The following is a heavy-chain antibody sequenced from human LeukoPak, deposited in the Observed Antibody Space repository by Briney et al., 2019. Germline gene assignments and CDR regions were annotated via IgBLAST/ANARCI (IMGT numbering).Heavy chain of an antibody. CDR3: ARNHDTYYYDSSGYSALGY. Sequence: EASVKVSCKASGYTFTSYAMHWVRQAPGQRLEWMGWINAGNGNTKYSQKFQGRVTITRDTSASTAYMELSSLRSEDTAVYYCARNHDTYYYDSSGYSALGYWGQGTLVTVSS. V-gene: IGHV1-3*01. D-gene: IGHD3-22*01. J-gene: IGHJ4*02. CDR1: GYTFTSYA. CDR2: INAGNGNT.